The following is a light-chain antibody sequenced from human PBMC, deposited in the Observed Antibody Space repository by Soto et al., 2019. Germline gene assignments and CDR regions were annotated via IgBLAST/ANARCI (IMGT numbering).Light chain of an antibody. CDR2: SAS. CDR3: QQYYSTQYT. Sequence: DIVMTQSPDSLAVSLGERATINCKSSQSVLYSSNNKNYLAWYQQKPGQPPKLLIYSASTRESGVPDRFSGSWSGTDFTLTISILQAEDVAVYYCQQYYSTQYTFGQGTDLEIK. CDR1: QSVLYSSNNKNY. J-gene: IGKJ2*01. V-gene: IGKV4-1*01.